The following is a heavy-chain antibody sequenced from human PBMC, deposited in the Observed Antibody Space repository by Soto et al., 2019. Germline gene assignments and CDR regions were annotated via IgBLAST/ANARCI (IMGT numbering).Heavy chain of an antibody. Sequence: QVQLVQSGAEVKKPGSSVKVSCKASGGTFSSYAISWVRQAPGQGLEWMGGIIPIFGTANYAKKFQGRVTITADESTGTAYMELSSLRSEDTAVYYCARGSITGTGRLFHYGMDVWGQGTTVTVSS. CDR3: ARGSITGTGRLFHYGMDV. D-gene: IGHD1-20*01. V-gene: IGHV1-69*01. J-gene: IGHJ6*02. CDR1: GGTFSSYA. CDR2: IIPIFGTA.